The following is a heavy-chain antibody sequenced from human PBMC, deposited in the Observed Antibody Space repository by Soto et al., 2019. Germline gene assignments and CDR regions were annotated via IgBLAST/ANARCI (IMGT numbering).Heavy chain of an antibody. CDR3: AGEVGGAGLHF. D-gene: IGHD6-13*01. V-gene: IGHV1-69*12. CDR1: GGNFKNYG. CDR2: LIPMFGVA. Sequence: QVQLLQSGAEVKKPGSSVKVSCRISGGNFKNYGFSWVRQAPGQGLEWMGGLIPMFGVADYGQIFQGRLTITADESTSTAYMEVSSLKYEDTAVYYCAGEVGGAGLHFWGQGTLVTVSS. J-gene: IGHJ4*02.